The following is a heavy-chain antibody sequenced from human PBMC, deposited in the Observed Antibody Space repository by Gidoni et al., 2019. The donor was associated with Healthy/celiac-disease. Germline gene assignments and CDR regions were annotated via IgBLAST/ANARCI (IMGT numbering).Heavy chain of an antibody. V-gene: IGHV4-59*01. CDR1: GGSISSYY. CDR3: ARTKNEYSSSRYDY. D-gene: IGHD6-6*01. CDR2: IYYSGST. J-gene: IGHJ4*02. Sequence: QVQLQESGPGLVKPSETLSLPCTVSGGSISSYYWSWIRQPPGKGLEWIGYIYYSGSTNYNPSLKSRVTISVDTSKNQFSLKLSSVTAADTAVYYCARTKNEYSSSRYDYWGQGTLVTVSS.